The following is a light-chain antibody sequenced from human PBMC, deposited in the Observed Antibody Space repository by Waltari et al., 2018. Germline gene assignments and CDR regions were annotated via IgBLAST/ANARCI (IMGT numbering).Light chain of an antibody. Sequence: QSVLSQPPSASGTPGQRVSITCSGSASNIGSDTVTWYQPLPGTAPKLLIYRDNLRPSGVPDRFSGSKSGTSASLAISGLQSEDEADYFCTAWDSSLKGLLFGGGTRLTVL. CDR2: RDN. CDR1: ASNIGSDT. J-gene: IGLJ2*01. CDR3: TAWDSSLKGLL. V-gene: IGLV1-44*01.